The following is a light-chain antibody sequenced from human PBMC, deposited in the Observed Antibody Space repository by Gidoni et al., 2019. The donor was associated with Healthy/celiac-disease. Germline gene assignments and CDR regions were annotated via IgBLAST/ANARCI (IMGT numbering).Light chain of an antibody. Sequence: EIVLTQSPATLSLSPGERATLSCRASQSVGSYLAWYQQKPGQAPRLLIYDASNRATGIPARFSGSGSGTDFSLTISSLEPEDSAIYFCQKRNNWPPIFTFXPXTKVHI. CDR2: DAS. J-gene: IGKJ3*01. CDR1: QSVGSY. CDR3: QKRNNWPPIFT. V-gene: IGKV3-11*01.